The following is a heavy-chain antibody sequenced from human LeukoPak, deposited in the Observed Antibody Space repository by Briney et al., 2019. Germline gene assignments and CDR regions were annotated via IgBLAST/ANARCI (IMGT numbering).Heavy chain of an antibody. D-gene: IGHD6-13*01. Sequence: GRSLRLSCAASGFTFSSYGMHWVRQAPGKGLEWVAVISYDGSNKYYADSVKGRFTISRDNSKNTLYLQMNSLRAEDTAVYYCASEGIAAAGTLLDYWGQGTLVTVPS. CDR2: ISYDGSNK. CDR3: ASEGIAAAGTLLDY. CDR1: GFTFSSYG. J-gene: IGHJ4*02. V-gene: IGHV3-30*03.